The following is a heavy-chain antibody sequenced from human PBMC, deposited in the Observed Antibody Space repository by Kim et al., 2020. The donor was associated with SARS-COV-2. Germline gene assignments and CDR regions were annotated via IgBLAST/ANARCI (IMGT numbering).Heavy chain of an antibody. Sequence: ASVKVSCKASGYTFTSYGISWVRQAPGQGLEWMGWISAYNGNTNYAQKLQGRVTMTTDTSTSTAYMQLRSLRSDDTAVYYCAREIHTYYYGSGSFRGFDPWGQGTLVTVSS. J-gene: IGHJ5*02. CDR2: ISAYNGNT. CDR1: GYTFTSYG. V-gene: IGHV1-18*01. CDR3: AREIHTYYYGSGSFRGFDP. D-gene: IGHD3-10*01.